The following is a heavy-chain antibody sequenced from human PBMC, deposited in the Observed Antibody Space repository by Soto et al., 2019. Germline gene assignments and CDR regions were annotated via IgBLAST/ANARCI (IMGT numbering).Heavy chain of an antibody. Sequence: GESLKISCKGSGYSLTSYWISWVRQMPGKGLGWMGRIDPSDSYTNYSPSFQGHVTISADKSISTAYLQWSSLKASDTAMYYCASGLVPAAMGGYYYYGMDVWGQGTTVTVSS. CDR2: IDPSDSYT. CDR1: GYSLTSYW. J-gene: IGHJ6*02. CDR3: ASGLVPAAMGGYYYYGMDV. D-gene: IGHD2-2*01. V-gene: IGHV5-10-1*01.